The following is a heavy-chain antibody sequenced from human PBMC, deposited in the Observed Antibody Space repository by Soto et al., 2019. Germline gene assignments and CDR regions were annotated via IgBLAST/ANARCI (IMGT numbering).Heavy chain of an antibody. CDR1: GLTFSVYW. J-gene: IGHJ4*02. D-gene: IGHD3-22*01. CDR2: IKQDGSEK. V-gene: IGHV3-7*01. Sequence: GGSLRLSCAASGLTFSVYWMSWVRQAPGRGLEWVANIKQDGSEKYYVDSVKGRFTISRDNTKKSLYLQMNSLRAEDTAAYYCARDYDSSGYPRYYFDYWGQGTLVTVSS. CDR3: ARDYDSSGYPRYYFDY.